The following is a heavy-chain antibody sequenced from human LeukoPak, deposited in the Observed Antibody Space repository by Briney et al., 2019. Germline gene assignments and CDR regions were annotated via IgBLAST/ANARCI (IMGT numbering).Heavy chain of an antibody. Sequence: SETLSLTCAVYGGSFSGYYWSWIRQPPGKGLEWIGEINHSGSTNHNPSLKSRVTISVDTSKNQFSLKPSSVTAADTAVYYCAGPGSFFDYWGQGTLVTVSS. J-gene: IGHJ4*02. CDR3: AGPGSFFDY. CDR2: INHSGST. CDR1: GGSFSGYY. V-gene: IGHV4-34*01. D-gene: IGHD3-10*01.